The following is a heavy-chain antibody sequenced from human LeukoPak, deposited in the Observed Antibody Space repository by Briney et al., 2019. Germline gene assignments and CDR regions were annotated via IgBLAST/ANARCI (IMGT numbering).Heavy chain of an antibody. V-gene: IGHV4-39*07. CDR1: CGSISSSSYY. CDR3: ARSLEMATTYFDY. CDR2: IYYSGST. J-gene: IGHJ4*02. Sequence: SETLSLICTVSCGSISSSSYYWGLIRQPPGKGLEWIGSIYYSGSTYYNPSLKSRVTISVDTSKNQFSLKLSSVTAADTAVYYCARSLEMATTYFDYWGQGTLVTVSS. D-gene: IGHD5-24*01.